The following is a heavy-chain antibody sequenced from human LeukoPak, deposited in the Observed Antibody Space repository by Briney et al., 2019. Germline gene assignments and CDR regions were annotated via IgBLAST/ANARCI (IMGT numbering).Heavy chain of an antibody. V-gene: IGHV3-11*04. D-gene: IGHD6-6*01. CDR3: AREGISSSRAFDY. CDR1: GFTFSDYY. Sequence: GGSLRLSCAASGFTFSDYYMSWIRQAPGKGLEWVSYISSSGSTIYYADSVKGRFTISRDNAKNSLCLQMNSLRAEDTAVYYCAREGISSSRAFDYWGQGTLVTVSS. J-gene: IGHJ4*02. CDR2: ISSSGSTI.